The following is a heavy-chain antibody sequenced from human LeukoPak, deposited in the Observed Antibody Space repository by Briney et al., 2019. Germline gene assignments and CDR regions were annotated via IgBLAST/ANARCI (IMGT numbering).Heavy chain of an antibody. CDR2: ISYDGRNK. J-gene: IGHJ4*02. D-gene: IGHD3-9*01. Sequence: GGSLRPSCAAPGFTFSSYAMHWVRQAPGKGLECVAVISYDGRNKYHADSVKGRFTISRDNSKNTLYLQMNSLRAEDTAVYYCAKDSDYFDWSKYFDYWGQGTLVTVSS. CDR3: AKDSDYFDWSKYFDY. V-gene: IGHV3-30*04. CDR1: GFTFSSYA.